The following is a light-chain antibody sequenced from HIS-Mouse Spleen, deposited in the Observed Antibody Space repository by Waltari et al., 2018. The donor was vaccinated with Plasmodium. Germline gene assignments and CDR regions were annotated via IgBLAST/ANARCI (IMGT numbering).Light chain of an antibody. CDR2: KAS. V-gene: IGKV1-5*03. Sequence: DIQIPHSPSTLSASLGARSTITCRASKSISSWLAWYQQKPGKAPKLLIYKASSLESGGPSRFSGSGSGTEVTLTISSLQPDDFATYYCQQYNSYSWTFGQGTKVEIK. J-gene: IGKJ1*01. CDR3: QQYNSYSWT. CDR1: KSISSW.